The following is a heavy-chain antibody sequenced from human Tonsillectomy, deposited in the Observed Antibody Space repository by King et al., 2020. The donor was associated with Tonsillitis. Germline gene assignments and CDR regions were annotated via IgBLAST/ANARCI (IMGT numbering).Heavy chain of an antibody. CDR1: GFIFSLYW. D-gene: IGHD6-13*01. CDR2: IKQEGSEK. Sequence: VQLVESGGGLVQPAGSLRLSCAASGFIFSLYWMSWVRQAPGKGLVWVANIKQEGSEKYYVDSVKGRFTISRDNAKNSLYLQMSSLRAEDTAVYYCARGTSKQAPLDYWGQGTLVTVSS. J-gene: IGHJ4*02. CDR3: ARGTSKQAPLDY. V-gene: IGHV3-7*01.